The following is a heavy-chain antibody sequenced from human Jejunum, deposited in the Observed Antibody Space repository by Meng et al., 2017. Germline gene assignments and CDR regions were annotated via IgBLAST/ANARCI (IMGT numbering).Heavy chain of an antibody. Sequence: RLQESGPGLVSPSRTLSLTCAVSGGSITGTNWWTWVRQAPGMGLVWIGEIYHSGTTNYNPSLKSRVAISADKSKNQFSLNLYSLSAADTAVYYCATRTRDSFDYWDQGSLVTRLL. CDR1: GGSITGTNW. J-gene: IGHJ4*02. V-gene: IGHV4-4*02. CDR2: IYHSGTT. D-gene: IGHD1-7*01. CDR3: ATRTRDSFDY.